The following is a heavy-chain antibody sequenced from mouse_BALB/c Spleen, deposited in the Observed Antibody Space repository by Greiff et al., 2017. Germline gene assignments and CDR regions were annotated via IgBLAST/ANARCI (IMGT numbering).Heavy chain of an antibody. CDR3: ARRGYRYDRFAY. CDR1: GYTFTDYA. CDR2: ISTYSGNT. Sequence: VQLQQSGPELVRPGVSVKISCKGSGYTFTDYAMHWVKQSHAKSLEWIGVISTYSGNTNYNQKFKGKATMTVDKSSSTAYMELARLTSEDSAIYYCARRGYRYDRFAYWGQGTLVTISA. D-gene: IGHD2-14*01. J-gene: IGHJ3*01. V-gene: IGHV1-67*01.